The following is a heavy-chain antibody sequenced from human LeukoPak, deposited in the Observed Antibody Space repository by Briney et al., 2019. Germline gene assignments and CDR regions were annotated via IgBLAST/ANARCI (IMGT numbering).Heavy chain of an antibody. V-gene: IGHV3-30*04. D-gene: IGHD3-10*01. CDR2: ISYDGSDE. CDR1: GFTFSTYS. CDR3: ARGDYYGSGTYPNYMDV. J-gene: IGHJ6*03. Sequence: PGGSLRLSCAASGFTFSTYSIHWVRQAPGKGLEWVAVISYDGSDEYYADSVKGRFTISRDDSKDTLYLQMYALTTEDTAVYYCARGDYYGSGTYPNYMDVWGKGTTVTVSS.